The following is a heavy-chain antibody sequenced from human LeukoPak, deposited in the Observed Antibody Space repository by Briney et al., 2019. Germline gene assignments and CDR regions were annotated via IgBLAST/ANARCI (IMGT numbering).Heavy chain of an antibody. CDR2: ISAYNGNT. CDR1: GYTFTSYG. Sequence: GASVKVSCKASGYTFTSYGISWARQAPGQGLEWMGWISAYNGNTNYAQKLQGRVTMTTDTSTSTAYMELRSLRSDDTAVYYCARDDPIAAAGTENWFDPWGQGTLVTVSS. D-gene: IGHD6-13*01. J-gene: IGHJ5*02. CDR3: ARDDPIAAAGTENWFDP. V-gene: IGHV1-18*01.